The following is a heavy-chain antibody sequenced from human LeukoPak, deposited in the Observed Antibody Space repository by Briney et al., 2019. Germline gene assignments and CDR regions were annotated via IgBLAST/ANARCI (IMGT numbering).Heavy chain of an antibody. CDR3: ARLVGATMAFDY. CDR1: GGSISSGSYY. CDR2: IYTSGST. D-gene: IGHD1-26*01. J-gene: IGHJ4*02. V-gene: IGHV4-61*02. Sequence: SQTLSLTCTVSGGSISSGSYYWSWIRQPAGKGLEWIGRIYTSGSTNYNPSLKSRVTISVDTSKNQFSLKLSSVTAADTAVYYCARLVGATMAFDYWGQGTLVTVSS.